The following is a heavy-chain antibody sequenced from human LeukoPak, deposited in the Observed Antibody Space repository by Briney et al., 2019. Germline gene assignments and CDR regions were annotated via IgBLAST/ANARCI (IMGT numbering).Heavy chain of an antibody. CDR1: GYSFTTYG. J-gene: IGHJ5*02. Sequence: ASVKVSCEASGYSFTTYGISWVRQAPGQGLEWMGWISAYNGNTNYAQKLQGRVTMTTDTSTSTAYMELRSLRSDDTAVYYCARDMIAVRPNWFDPWGQGTLVTVSS. CDR3: ARDMIAVRPNWFDP. V-gene: IGHV1-18*01. D-gene: IGHD6-6*01. CDR2: ISAYNGNT.